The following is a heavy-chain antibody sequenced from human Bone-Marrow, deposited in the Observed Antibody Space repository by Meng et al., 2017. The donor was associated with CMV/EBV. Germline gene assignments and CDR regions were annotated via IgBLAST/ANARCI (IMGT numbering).Heavy chain of an antibody. CDR2: IRYDGGNK. Sequence: GESLKISCAASGFTFSSYGMHWVRQAPGKGLEWVAFIRYDGGNKYYADSVKGRFTISRDNSKNTLYLQMNSLRAEDTAVYYCAKVQRELLWFGELLLIGMDVWGQGPTVTVSS. V-gene: IGHV3-30*02. D-gene: IGHD3-10*01. CDR1: GFTFSSYG. J-gene: IGHJ6*02. CDR3: AKVQRELLWFGELLLIGMDV.